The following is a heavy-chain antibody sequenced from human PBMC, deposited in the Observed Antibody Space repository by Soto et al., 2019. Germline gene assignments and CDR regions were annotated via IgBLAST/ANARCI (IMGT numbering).Heavy chain of an antibody. Sequence: SETLSLTCTVSGDSISTFYWGWMRQSPGKELEWIGYAYYTGSTNYNPSLKSRVTISVDRSKNQFSLKLTSANAADTAVYYCARGRTVRNYADDSSDYFYFFDYWGQGTQVTVSS. V-gene: IGHV4-59*01. CDR2: AYYTGST. CDR3: ARGRTVRNYADDSSDYFYFFDY. CDR1: GDSISTFY. J-gene: IGHJ4*02. D-gene: IGHD3-22*01.